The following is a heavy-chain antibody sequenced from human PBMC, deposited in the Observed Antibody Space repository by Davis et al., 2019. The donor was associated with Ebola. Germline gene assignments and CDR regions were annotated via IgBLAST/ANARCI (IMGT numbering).Heavy chain of an antibody. Sequence: PGGSLRLSCAASGFIFSSYAMSWVRQAPGKGLEWVAAIGGSGGSTYYADSVKGRFTISRDNSKSSLYRQMHTLRVDDTAVYYCAKDSTAGALGGYWGQGTLVTVSS. CDR2: IGGSGGST. V-gene: IGHV3-23*01. CDR1: GFIFSSYA. J-gene: IGHJ4*02. CDR3: AKDSTAGALGGY. D-gene: IGHD1-26*01.